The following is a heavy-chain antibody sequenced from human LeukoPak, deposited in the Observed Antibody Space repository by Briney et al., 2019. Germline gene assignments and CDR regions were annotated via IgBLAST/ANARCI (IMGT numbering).Heavy chain of an antibody. Sequence: GASVNVSCKASGYTSTSYGISWVRRAPGQGLEWMGWISAYNGNTNYAQKLQGIVTMTTDTSTSTAYMELRSLRSDDTAVYYCARVVVGASYYFDYWGQGTLVTVSS. CDR3: ARVVVGASYYFDY. CDR2: ISAYNGNT. J-gene: IGHJ4*02. V-gene: IGHV1-18*01. D-gene: IGHD1-26*01. CDR1: GYTSTSYG.